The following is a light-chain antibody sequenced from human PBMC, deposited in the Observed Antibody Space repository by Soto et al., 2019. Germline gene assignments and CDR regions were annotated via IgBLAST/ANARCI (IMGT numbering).Light chain of an antibody. J-gene: IGLJ1*01. V-gene: IGLV2-14*01. CDR2: EVT. Sequence: QSALTQPASVSGSPGQSIAISCTGTISDVGGYSFVSWYQHHPGKAPKFMIYEVTNRPSGISDRFSGSKSGSTASLTISGLQADDEDDYYCSSYTSTGTLVFGTGTKLTVL. CDR3: SSYTSTGTLV. CDR1: ISDVGGYSF.